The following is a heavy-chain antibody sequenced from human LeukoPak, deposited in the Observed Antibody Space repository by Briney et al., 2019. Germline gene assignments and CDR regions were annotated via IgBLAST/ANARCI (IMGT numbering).Heavy chain of an antibody. CDR3: ARDVGDYDYGDSSYFDY. D-gene: IGHD4-17*01. J-gene: IGHJ4*02. CDR1: GYTFTGYY. V-gene: IGHV1-2*02. CDR2: INPNSGGT. Sequence: ASVKVSCKASGYTFTGYYMHWVRQAPGQGLEWMGWINPNSGGTNYAQKFQGRVTMTRDTSISTAYMELSRLRSDDTAVYYCARDVGDYDYGDSSYFDYWGQGTLATVSS.